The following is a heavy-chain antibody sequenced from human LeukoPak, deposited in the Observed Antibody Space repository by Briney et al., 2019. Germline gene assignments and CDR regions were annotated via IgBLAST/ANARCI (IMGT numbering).Heavy chain of an antibody. J-gene: IGHJ4*02. Sequence: PSETLSLTCTVSGGSIRSYYWSRIRQPPRKGLEWIGYIYYSGRTNYNPSLKSRVTISVDTSKTQFSLRLSSVTAADTAVYYCARGTYSDYYFDLWGQGTLVTVSS. CDR1: GGSIRSYY. CDR2: IYYSGRT. V-gene: IGHV4-59*01. CDR3: ARGTYSDYYFDL. D-gene: IGHD4-11*01.